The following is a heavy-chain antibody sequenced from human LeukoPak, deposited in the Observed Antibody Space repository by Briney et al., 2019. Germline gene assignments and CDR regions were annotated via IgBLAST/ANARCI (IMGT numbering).Heavy chain of an antibody. CDR1: GGSIGGHY. CDR3: ARGDSSSWSFKI. CDR2: IYYSGTT. J-gene: IGHJ4*02. D-gene: IGHD6-13*01. Sequence: SETLSLTCSVSGGSIGGHYWSWIRQPPGKGLEWIAYIYYSGTTYYNPSLLSRVSISVDTSKSQFSLKLSSVTAADTAVYYCARGDSSSWSFKIWGQGTLVTVSS. V-gene: IGHV4-30-4*01.